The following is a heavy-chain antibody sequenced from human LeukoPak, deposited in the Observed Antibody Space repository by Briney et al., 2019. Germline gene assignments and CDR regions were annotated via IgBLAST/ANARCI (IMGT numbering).Heavy chain of an antibody. D-gene: IGHD6-13*01. CDR2: ISYDGSNQ. CDR1: GFTFSSYG. Sequence: GGSLRLSCAASGFTFSSYGMHRVRQAPGKGLEWVAVISYDGSNQYYADSVKGRFTISRDNAKNSLYLQMNSLRAEDTAVYYCARGRGYHFDYWGQGTLVTVSS. CDR3: ARGRGYHFDY. V-gene: IGHV3-30*03. J-gene: IGHJ4*02.